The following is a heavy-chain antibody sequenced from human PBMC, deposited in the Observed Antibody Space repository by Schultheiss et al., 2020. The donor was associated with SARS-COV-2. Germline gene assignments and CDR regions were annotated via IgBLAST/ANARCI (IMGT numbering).Heavy chain of an antibody. J-gene: IGHJ6*03. CDR1: GESFNGFS. CDR2: VSHSGAT. V-gene: IGHV4-34*01. D-gene: IGHD4-11*01. Sequence: SETLSLTCAVYGESFNGFSWTWIRQSPGKGLEWIGQVSHSGATRYSPSLKRRVTISVDTSKSQFSLRLRSVTAADTAIYFCSRGRTSVIPSPVLGLGPHYFSYYMDVWGKGTTVTVSS. CDR3: SRGRTSVIPSPVLGLGPHYFSYYMDV.